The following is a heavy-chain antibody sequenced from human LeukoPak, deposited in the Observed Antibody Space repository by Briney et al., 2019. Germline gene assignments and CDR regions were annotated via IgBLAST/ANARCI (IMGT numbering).Heavy chain of an antibody. D-gene: IGHD4-23*01. CDR1: GYTFTGYH. J-gene: IGHJ4*02. Sequence: SVKVSCKASGYTFTGYHMHWVRQAPGQGLEWMGGIIPIFGTANYAQKFQGRVTITADESTSTAYMELSSLRSEDTAVYYCARDYGGNSGGDYWGQGTLVTVSS. CDR2: IIPIFGTA. CDR3: ARDYGGNSGGDY. V-gene: IGHV1-69*13.